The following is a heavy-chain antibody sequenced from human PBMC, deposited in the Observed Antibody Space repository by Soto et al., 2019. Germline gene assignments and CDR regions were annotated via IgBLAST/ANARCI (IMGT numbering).Heavy chain of an antibody. V-gene: IGHV1-3*01. CDR1: GFTFTNYA. Sequence: ASVKVSCKASGFTFTNYAIHWVRQAPGQRLEWMGWINAGNGYTKFSQKFQGRVTITRDTSASTAYMELSSLRSEDTAVYFCAGIKQDYVVAWGQGTPVTVSS. J-gene: IGHJ5*02. CDR3: AGIKQDYVVA. D-gene: IGHD3-16*01. CDR2: INAGNGYT.